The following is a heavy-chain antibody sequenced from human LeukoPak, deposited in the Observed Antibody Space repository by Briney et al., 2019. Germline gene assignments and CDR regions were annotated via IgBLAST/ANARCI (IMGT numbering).Heavy chain of an antibody. J-gene: IGHJ4*02. CDR1: GFTFSSYA. V-gene: IGHV3-23*01. Sequence: GGSLRLSCAASGFTFSSYAMSWVRQAPGKGLEWVSAISGSGGSTYYADSVKGRFTISRDNSKNTLYLQMNSLRAEDTVLFYRPKDEYDILTGYYSIDYWGQGTLVTVSS. D-gene: IGHD3-9*01. CDR2: ISGSGGST. CDR3: PKDEYDILTGYYSIDY.